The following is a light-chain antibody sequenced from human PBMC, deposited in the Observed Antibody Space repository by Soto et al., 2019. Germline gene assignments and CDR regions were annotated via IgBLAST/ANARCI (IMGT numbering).Light chain of an antibody. Sequence: EIVLTQSPGTLSSSPGERSTLSCMASQSVSSSYLAWYQQKPGQAPRLLIYGASSRATGIPDRFSGSGSGTDFTLTISRLEPEDFAVYYCQQYGSSLLTFGEGTKVEIK. CDR1: QSVSSSY. CDR3: QQYGSSLLT. J-gene: IGKJ4*01. V-gene: IGKV3-20*01. CDR2: GAS.